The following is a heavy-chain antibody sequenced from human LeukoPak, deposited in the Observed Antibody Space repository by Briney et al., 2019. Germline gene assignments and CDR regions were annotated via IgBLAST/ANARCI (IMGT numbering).Heavy chain of an antibody. D-gene: IGHD3-10*01. J-gene: IGHJ4*02. CDR2: ISRSGGST. CDR1: GLTFSNYG. CDR3: AKGVRNYYAI. V-gene: IGHV3-23*01. Sequence: GGTLRLSCAASGLTFSNYGMSWVRQAPGKGLEWVSGISRSGGSTNYADSVKGRFTISRDNSKNTLYLQMNSLRAEDTAVYYCAKGVRNYYAIWGQGTLVTVSS.